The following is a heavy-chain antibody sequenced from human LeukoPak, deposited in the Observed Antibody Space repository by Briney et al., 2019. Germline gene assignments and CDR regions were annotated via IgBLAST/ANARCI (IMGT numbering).Heavy chain of an antibody. CDR2: ISSSGSTI. D-gene: IGHD6-13*01. CDR1: GFNFRSYG. CDR3: AREGRIAAAGPYYYYMDV. J-gene: IGHJ6*03. Sequence: PGGSLRLSCAASGFNFRSYGMSWVRQAPGKGLEWVSYISSSGSTIYYADSVKGRFTISRDNAKNSPYLQMNSLRAEDTAVYYCAREGRIAAAGPYYYYMDVWGKGTTVTISS. V-gene: IGHV3-48*04.